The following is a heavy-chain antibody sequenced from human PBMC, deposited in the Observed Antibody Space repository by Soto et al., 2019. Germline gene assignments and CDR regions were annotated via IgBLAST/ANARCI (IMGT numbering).Heavy chain of an antibody. CDR3: ARRTENNWFDP. CDR2: IYPGDSDT. Sequence: GESLKISCKGSGYSFTSYWIGWVRQMPGKGLEWMGIIYPGDSDTRYSPSFQGQVTISAEKSISTAYLQWSSLKASETAMYYCARRTENNWFDPWGQGTLVTVSS. V-gene: IGHV5-51*01. J-gene: IGHJ5*02. CDR1: GYSFTSYW.